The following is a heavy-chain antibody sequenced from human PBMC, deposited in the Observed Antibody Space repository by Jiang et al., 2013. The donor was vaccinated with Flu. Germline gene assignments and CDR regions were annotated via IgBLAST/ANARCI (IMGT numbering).Heavy chain of an antibody. D-gene: IGHD3-10*02. CDR2: IWHSGST. Sequence: PGLVKPSETLSLTCVVSGYSISTGYFWAWIRQPPGGGLEWIGSIWHSGSTYYNPSLKSRVSISVDTSKNQFSLHLRSVTAADTAAYFCARDYVSNNWFDPWGQGTLVTVSS. CDR1: GYSISTGYF. J-gene: IGHJ5*02. CDR3: ARDYVSNNWFDP. V-gene: IGHV4-38-2*02.